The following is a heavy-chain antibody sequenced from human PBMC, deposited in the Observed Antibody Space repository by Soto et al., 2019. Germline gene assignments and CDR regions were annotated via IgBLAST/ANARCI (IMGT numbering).Heavy chain of an antibody. CDR1: GGSISGLG. CDR2: MYNTGST. J-gene: IGHJ6*02. Sequence: SEILSLTCTVSGGSISGLGWCRFIRQPTGKGLEWIGYMYNTGSTVYNPSFKSRVTISVDTSKNQFSLKLNSVTAADTAVYYCARDLWGYCGTDCYPLDVWGQGTTVTVSS. D-gene: IGHD2-21*02. V-gene: IGHV4-59*11. CDR3: ARDLWGYCGTDCYPLDV.